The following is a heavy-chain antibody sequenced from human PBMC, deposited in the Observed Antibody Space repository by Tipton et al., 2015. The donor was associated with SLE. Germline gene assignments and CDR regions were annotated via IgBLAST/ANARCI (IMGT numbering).Heavy chain of an antibody. D-gene: IGHD3-16*02. CDR3: SSRLRLGELSSLFEY. J-gene: IGHJ4*02. CDR1: GFNFGSYW. CDR2: IKSKTDGGTT. V-gene: IGHV3-15*01. Sequence: SLRLSCAASGFNFGSYWMHWVRQAPGKGLEWVGRIKSKTDGGTTDYAAPVKGRFTIPRDDSKNTLYLQMNSLKTEDIAVYYCSSRLRLGELSSLFEYWGQGTLVTVSS.